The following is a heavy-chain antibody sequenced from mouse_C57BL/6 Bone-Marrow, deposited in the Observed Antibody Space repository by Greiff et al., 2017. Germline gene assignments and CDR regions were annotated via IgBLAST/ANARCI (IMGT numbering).Heavy chain of an antibody. CDR1: GYSFTGYY. D-gene: IGHD1-1*02. CDR2: INPSTGGT. CDR3: ARWYRRYFDY. Sequence: EVQLQQSGPELVKPGASVKISCKASGYSFTGYYMNWVKQSPEQSLEWIGEINPSTGGTTYNQKFKAKATLTVDKSSSTAYMQLKSLTSEDSAVYDGARWYRRYFDYWGQGTTLTVSS. J-gene: IGHJ2*01. V-gene: IGHV1-42*01.